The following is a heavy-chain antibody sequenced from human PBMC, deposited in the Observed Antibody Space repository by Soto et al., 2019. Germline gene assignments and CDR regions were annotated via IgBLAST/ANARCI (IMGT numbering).Heavy chain of an antibody. CDR3: VKQAHGLDGVAFDY. D-gene: IGHD2-15*01. Sequence: WVRQVPGKGLEAISAVSTSGRSSYYDDSVKDRFTISRDNSKSTLFLQMGSLRPEDTAIYYCVKQAHGLDGVAFDYWGQGTQVTVS. V-gene: IGHV3-64D*06. CDR2: VSTSGRSS. J-gene: IGHJ4*02.